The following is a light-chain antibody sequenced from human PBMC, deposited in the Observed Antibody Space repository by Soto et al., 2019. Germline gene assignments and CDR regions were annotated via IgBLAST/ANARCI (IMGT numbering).Light chain of an antibody. CDR1: QSVDTKY. CDR3: QQYGTSPLT. CDR2: GTS. V-gene: IGKV3-20*01. Sequence: LLTQSPGTLSLSPGERATLSCRASQSVDTKYLAWYQQKPGQAPRLLIYGTSRRAPASPDRISGSGSGTDFTLTISRLEPEDFAVYYCQQYGTSPLTFGGGTKV. J-gene: IGKJ4*01.